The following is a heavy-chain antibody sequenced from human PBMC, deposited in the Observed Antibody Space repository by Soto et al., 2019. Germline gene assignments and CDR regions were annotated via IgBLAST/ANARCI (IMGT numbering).Heavy chain of an antibody. CDR3: AKDHYSNYDY. CDR2: ISGSGGST. CDR1: GFTFSSYA. Sequence: EVQLLESGGGLVQPGGSLRLSCAASGFTFSSYAMSWVRQAPGKGLEWVSTISGSGGSTYYADSVKGRFTISRDNSKNTLSLQMTSLRAGDTAIYYCAKDHYSNYDYWGQGTLVTVSS. J-gene: IGHJ4*02. V-gene: IGHV3-23*01. D-gene: IGHD4-4*01.